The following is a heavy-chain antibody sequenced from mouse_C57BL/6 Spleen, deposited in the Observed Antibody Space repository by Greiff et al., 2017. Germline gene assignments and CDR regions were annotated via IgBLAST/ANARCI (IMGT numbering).Heavy chain of an antibody. V-gene: IGHV1-50*01. CDR2: IDPSDSYT. CDR3: ARRGYSRSPYAMDY. CDR1: GYTFTSYW. Sequence: QVQLQQPGAELVKPGASVKLSCKASGYTFTSYWMQWVKQRPGQGLEWIGEIDPSDSYTNYNQQFKGKATLTVDTSSSTAYMQLSSLTSEDSAVYYCARRGYSRSPYAMDYWGQGTSVTVSS. J-gene: IGHJ4*01. D-gene: IGHD1-1*01.